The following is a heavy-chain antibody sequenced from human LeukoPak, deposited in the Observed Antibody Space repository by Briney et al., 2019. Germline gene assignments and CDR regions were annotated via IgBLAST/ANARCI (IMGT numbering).Heavy chain of an antibody. CDR3: ARDRRDGYNLYYFDL. CDR2: IYTSGST. CDR1: GGSIYSGSYY. J-gene: IGHJ4*02. D-gene: IGHD5-24*01. V-gene: IGHV4-61*02. Sequence: SQTLSLTCTVSGGSIYSGSYYWSWIRQPAGKGLEWIGRIYTSGSTNYNPSLKSRVTIAVDTSKNQFSLKLSSVTAADTAVYYCARDRRDGYNLYYFDLWGQGTLVTVSS.